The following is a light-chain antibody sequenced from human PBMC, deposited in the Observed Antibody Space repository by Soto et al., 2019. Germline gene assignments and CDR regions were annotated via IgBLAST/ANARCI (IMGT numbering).Light chain of an antibody. V-gene: IGLV2-14*01. CDR1: SSDVGAYNF. J-gene: IGLJ1*01. CDR2: EVT. Sequence: SALTQPASVSRSPGQSTTISCTGSSSDVGAYNFVSWYQHHPGKAPKLILYEVTTRPSGVSSRFSGSKSGNTASLTISGLQADDEANYYCSSYTSSNTPYVFGTGTKVTV. CDR3: SSYTSSNTPYV.